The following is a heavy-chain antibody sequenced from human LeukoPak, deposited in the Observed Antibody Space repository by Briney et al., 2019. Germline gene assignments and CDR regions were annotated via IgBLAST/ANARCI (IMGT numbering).Heavy chain of an antibody. CDR1: GFTFSSYT. CDR2: ISGDERYT. V-gene: IGHV3-64*04. CDR3: AKAPPYKKYFDY. D-gene: IGHD1-1*01. Sequence: GGSLRLSCSVFGFTFSSYTMHWVRQTPGKGLEFISTISGDERYTNYADSVKGRFTISRDNSKNTLYLQMNSLRAEDTAVYYCAKAPPYKKYFDYWGQGTLVTVSS. J-gene: IGHJ4*02.